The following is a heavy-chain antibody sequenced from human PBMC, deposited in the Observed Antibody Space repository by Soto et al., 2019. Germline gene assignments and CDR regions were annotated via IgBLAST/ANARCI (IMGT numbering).Heavy chain of an antibody. CDR3: ARDRNGWETRATYYDY. D-gene: IGHD1-26*01. Sequence: GGSLRLSCSTSGFTFGGYGVSWFRQAPGKGLEWIGFIRSKAYSRTAEYAASVRGRFIIFRDDSEGIAYLQMNSLQNEDTGVYYCARDRNGWETRATYYDYWGPGTQVTVSS. CDR1: GFTFGGYG. V-gene: IGHV3-49*03. CDR2: IRSKAYSRTA. J-gene: IGHJ4*02.